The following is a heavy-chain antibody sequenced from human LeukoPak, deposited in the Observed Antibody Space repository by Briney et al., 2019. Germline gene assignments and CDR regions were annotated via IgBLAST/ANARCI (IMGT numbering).Heavy chain of an antibody. V-gene: IGHV3-15*01. CDR3: TSQIGSSYCGGDCYYWFDY. Sequence: RGSLRPSCAASGFTLSNAWMSWVRQAPGKGLEWVGRIKSKTDGGTTDYAAPVKGRFTISRDDSKNTLYLQMNSLKTEDTAVYYCTSQIGSSYCGGDCYYWFDYWGQGTLVTVSS. D-gene: IGHD2-21*02. J-gene: IGHJ4*02. CDR2: IKSKTDGGTT. CDR1: GFTLSNAW.